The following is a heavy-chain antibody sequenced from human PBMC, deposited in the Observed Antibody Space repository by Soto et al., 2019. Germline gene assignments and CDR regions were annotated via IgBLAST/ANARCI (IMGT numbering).Heavy chain of an antibody. CDR2: TYYRSKWYN. D-gene: IGHD3-22*01. CDR3: ARGMERDYYDSSFAWFDP. CDR1: GDSVSSNSAA. J-gene: IGHJ5*02. V-gene: IGHV6-1*01. Sequence: SQTLSLTCAISGDSVSSNSAAWNWIRQSPSRGLEWLGRTYYRSKWYNDYAVSVKSRITINPDTSKNQFSLQLNSVTPEDTAVYYFARGMERDYYDSSFAWFDPWGQGTLVTVSS.